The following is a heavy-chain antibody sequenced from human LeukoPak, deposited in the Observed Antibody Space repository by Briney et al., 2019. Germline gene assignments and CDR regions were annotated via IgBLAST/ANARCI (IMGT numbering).Heavy chain of an antibody. CDR1: GGTFSSYA. D-gene: IGHD2-15*01. CDR3: ARDASCCSGGSCLFDY. CDR2: IIPIFGTA. J-gene: IGHJ4*02. V-gene: IGHV1-69*13. Sequence: SVKVSCKASGGTFSSYAISWVRQAPGQGLEWMGGIIPIFGTANYAQKFQGRVTITADESTSTAYMELSSLRSEDTAVYYCARDASCCSGGSCLFDYWGQGTLVTVSS.